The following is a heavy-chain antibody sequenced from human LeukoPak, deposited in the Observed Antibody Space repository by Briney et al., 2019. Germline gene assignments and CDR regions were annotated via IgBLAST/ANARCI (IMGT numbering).Heavy chain of an antibody. D-gene: IGHD3-10*01. J-gene: IGHJ5*02. CDR2: INPNCGGT. Sequence: GASVTVSCKASGYTFTGYYMHWVRQAPGQGLEWMGWINPNCGGTNYAQRFQGRVTMTRDTSISTAYMELSRLRSDDTAVYYCARDQVLWFGELSRWFDPWGQGTLVTVSS. V-gene: IGHV1-2*02. CDR3: ARDQVLWFGELSRWFDP. CDR1: GYTFTGYY.